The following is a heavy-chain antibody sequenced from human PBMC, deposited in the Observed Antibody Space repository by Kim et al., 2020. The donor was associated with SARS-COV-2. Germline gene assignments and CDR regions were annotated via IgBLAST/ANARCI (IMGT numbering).Heavy chain of an antibody. Sequence: GGSLRLSCAASGFTFSDHYMDWVRQAPGKGLEWVGRTRNKANSYTTEYAASVKGRFTISRDDSKNSLYLQMNSLKTEDTAVYYCASLVQNVFDYWGQGTLVTVSS. CDR2: TRNKANSYTT. CDR3: ASLVQNVFDY. J-gene: IGHJ4*02. CDR1: GFTFSDHY. V-gene: IGHV3-72*01. D-gene: IGHD6-6*01.